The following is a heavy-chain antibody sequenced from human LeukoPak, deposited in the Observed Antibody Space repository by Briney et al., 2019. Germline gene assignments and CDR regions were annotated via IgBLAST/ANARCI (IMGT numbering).Heavy chain of an antibody. CDR1: GGSISSGGYY. D-gene: IGHD6-19*01. CDR3: ARDRLGY. Sequence: SETLSLTCTVSGGSISSGGYYWSWIRQPPGKGLEWIGYIYHSGSTYYNPSLKSRVTISVDRSKNQFSLNLSSVTAADTAIYYCARDRLGYWGQGTLVTVSS. V-gene: IGHV4-30-2*01. CDR2: IYHSGST. J-gene: IGHJ4*02.